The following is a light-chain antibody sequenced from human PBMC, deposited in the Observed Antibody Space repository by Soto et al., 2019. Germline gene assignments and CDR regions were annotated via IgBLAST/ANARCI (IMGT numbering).Light chain of an antibody. CDR1: QIVSSN. CDR3: QQYNNWPPYT. J-gene: IGKJ2*01. Sequence: EIVMTQSPATLSVSPGERATLSCRASQIVSSNLAWYQQKPGQALRLLIYGASTRATGIPARFSGSGSGTEFTLTIRSLQSEDFAVYCCQQYNNWPPYTFGQGTKLEI. CDR2: GAS. V-gene: IGKV3-15*01.